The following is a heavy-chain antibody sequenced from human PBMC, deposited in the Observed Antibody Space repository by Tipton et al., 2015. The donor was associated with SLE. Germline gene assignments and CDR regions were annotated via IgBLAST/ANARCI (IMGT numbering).Heavy chain of an antibody. J-gene: IGHJ4*02. CDR1: GGSISSRSYY. CDR3: ARVGVFGVSECYFDY. V-gene: IGHV4-39*07. Sequence: TLSLTCTVSGGSISSRSYYWGWIRQPPGKGLEWIGSIYYSGSTYYNPSLKSRVTISVDTSKNQFSLKLSSVTAADTAVYYCARVGVFGVSECYFDYWGQGTLVTVSS. CDR2: IYYSGST. D-gene: IGHD3-3*01.